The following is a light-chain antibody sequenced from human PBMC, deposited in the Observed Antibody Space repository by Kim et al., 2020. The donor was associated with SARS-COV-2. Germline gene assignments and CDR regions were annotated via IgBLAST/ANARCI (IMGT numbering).Light chain of an antibody. J-gene: IGLJ2*01. V-gene: IGLV1-51*01. CDR3: GTWDSSLNGLV. Sequence: GQKVPISCSGSSSNIGQNYVSWYQQFPGTAPKPLIYDNNKRHSGIPDRFSGSKSGTSATLGITGLQTGDEADYYCGTWDSSLNGLVFGGGTQLTVL. CDR1: SSNIGQNY. CDR2: DNN.